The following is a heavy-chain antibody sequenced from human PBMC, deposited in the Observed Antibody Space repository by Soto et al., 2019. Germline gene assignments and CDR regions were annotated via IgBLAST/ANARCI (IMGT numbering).Heavy chain of an antibody. D-gene: IGHD6-13*01. V-gene: IGHV4-30-2*06. CDR2: IYHSGST. CDR3: VRESAASGPNWFDT. J-gene: IGHJ5*02. Sequence: SDTLSLSCSVSCGSVTNGRSSCNWIRQSPGKGLEWIAYIYHSGSTYYNPSLRSRVTISVDRSENQFSLKLSSVTAADTAVYYCVRESAASGPNWFDTWGPGTLVTVSS. CDR1: CGSVTNGRSS.